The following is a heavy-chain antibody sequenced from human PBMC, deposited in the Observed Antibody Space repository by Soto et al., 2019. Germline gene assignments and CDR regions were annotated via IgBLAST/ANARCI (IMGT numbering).Heavy chain of an antibody. CDR2: IYYSGST. Sequence: SETLSLTCTVSGGSISSGGYYWSWIRQHPGKGLEWIGYIYYSGSTYYNPSLKSRVTISVDTSKNQFSLKLSSVTAADTAVYYCARNPQFKGMAWFDPWGQGTLVTVSS. CDR3: ARNPQFKGMAWFDP. J-gene: IGHJ5*02. CDR1: GGSISSGGYY. V-gene: IGHV4-31*03.